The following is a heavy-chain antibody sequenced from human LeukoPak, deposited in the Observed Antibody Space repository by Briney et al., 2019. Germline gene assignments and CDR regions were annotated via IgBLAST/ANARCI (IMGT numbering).Heavy chain of an antibody. D-gene: IGHD3-22*01. CDR2: ISDTGGRT. CDR1: GFTFSSYG. Sequence: GGTLRLSCAASGFTFSSYGMSWVRQAPGKGLEWVSAISDTGGRTFYADSVKGRFTISRDNSKNTLYLQMNSLRAEDTAVYYCAKDSYDNSIWGQGTLVTVSS. J-gene: IGHJ4*02. CDR3: AKDSYDNSI. V-gene: IGHV3-23*01.